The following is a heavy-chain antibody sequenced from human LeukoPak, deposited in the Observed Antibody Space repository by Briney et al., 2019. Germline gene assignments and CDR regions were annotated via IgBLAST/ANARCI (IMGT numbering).Heavy chain of an antibody. Sequence: ASVKVSCKASGYTFTSYGISWVRQAPGQGLEWMGWISVYNGNTKYAQEFQGRVTITRDTSASTAYMELSSLRSEDMAVYYCARGPHPLYGGYYYFFDHWGQGTLVTVSS. J-gene: IGHJ4*02. D-gene: IGHD3-22*01. CDR1: GYTFTSYG. CDR2: ISVYNGNT. V-gene: IGHV1-18*03. CDR3: ARGPHPLYGGYYYFFDH.